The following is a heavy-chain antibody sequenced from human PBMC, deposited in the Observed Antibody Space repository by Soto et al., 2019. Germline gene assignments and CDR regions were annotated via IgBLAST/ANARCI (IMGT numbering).Heavy chain of an antibody. CDR1: GGSFSGYY. CDR3: ARGLDYYDSSGYYGYYYYYYGMDV. J-gene: IGHJ6*02. D-gene: IGHD3-22*01. CDR2: INHSGST. V-gene: IGHV4-34*01. Sequence: SLTCAVYGGSFSGYYWSWIRQPPGKGLEWIGEINHSGSTNYNPSLKSRVTISVDTSKNQFSLKLSSVTAADTAVYYCARGLDYYDSSGYYGYYYYYYGMDVWGQGTTVTVSS.